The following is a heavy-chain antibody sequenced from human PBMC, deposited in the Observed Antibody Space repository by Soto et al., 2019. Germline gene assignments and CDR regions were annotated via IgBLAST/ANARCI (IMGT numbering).Heavy chain of an antibody. J-gene: IGHJ4*02. Sequence: PGGSLRLSCAASGFTFSSYWMHWVRQAPGKGLVWVSRINSDGSSTSYADSVKGRLTISRDNAKNTLYLQMNSLRAEDTAVYYCARGYMYYYDSSGYLRDYWGQGTLVTVSS. CDR1: GFTFSSYW. V-gene: IGHV3-74*01. CDR2: INSDGSST. D-gene: IGHD3-22*01. CDR3: ARGYMYYYDSSGYLRDY.